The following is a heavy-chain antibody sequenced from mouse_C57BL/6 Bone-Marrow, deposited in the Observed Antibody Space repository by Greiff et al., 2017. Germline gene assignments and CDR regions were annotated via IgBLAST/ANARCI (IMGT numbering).Heavy chain of an antibody. CDR3: ARDGFYYDYDVAWFAY. CDR1: RYSITSGYY. V-gene: IGHV3-6*01. CDR2: ISYDGSN. Sequence: DVQLQESGPGLVKPSQSLSLTCSVTRYSITSGYYWNWIRQFPGNKLEWMGYISYDGSNNYNPSLKNRISITRDTSKNQFFLKLNSVTTEDTATYYCARDGFYYDYDVAWFAYWGQGTLVTVSA. J-gene: IGHJ3*01. D-gene: IGHD2-4*01.